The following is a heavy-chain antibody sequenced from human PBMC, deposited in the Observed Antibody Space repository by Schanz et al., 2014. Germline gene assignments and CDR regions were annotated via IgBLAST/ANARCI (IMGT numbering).Heavy chain of an antibody. D-gene: IGHD5-12*01. J-gene: IGHJ3*02. CDR3: ARGGGPEDVFDI. CDR1: GYTFTNYG. CDR2: IIPIHGIV. Sequence: QGQLVQSGPEVKEPGASVGVSCKASGYTFTNYGVTWVRQAPGQGLEWMGRIIPIHGIVNYAQRFQDRVRITADKSTSTAYMELSSLRSDDTAVYYCARGGGPEDVFDIWGQGTILTVSS. V-gene: IGHV1-69*04.